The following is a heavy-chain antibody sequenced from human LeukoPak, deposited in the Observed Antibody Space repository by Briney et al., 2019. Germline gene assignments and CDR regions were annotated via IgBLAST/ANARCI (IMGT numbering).Heavy chain of an antibody. D-gene: IGHD3-10*01. CDR1: GEPFSPYY. Sequence: SETLSLTCVVYGEPFSPYYWNWIRQPPEKGLEWIAEISHSGGTRYNPSLMSRVTMSVDTSKSRFFLTVTSVTAADSGVYYCAGFEFGNGARDYWGHGTLVTVSS. V-gene: IGHV4-34*01. CDR3: AGFEFGNGARDY. CDR2: ISHSGGT. J-gene: IGHJ4*01.